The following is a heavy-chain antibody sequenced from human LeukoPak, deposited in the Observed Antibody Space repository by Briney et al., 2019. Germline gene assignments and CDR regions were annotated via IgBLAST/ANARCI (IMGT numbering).Heavy chain of an antibody. CDR3: ALLEGYYGMDV. Sequence: PGGSLRLSCAASGFTFSSYSMNWVRQAPGKGLEWVSSISSSSYIYYADSVKGRFTISRDNAKNSLYLQMNSLRAEDTAVYYCALLEGYYGMDVWGQGTTVTVSS. J-gene: IGHJ6*02. CDR2: ISSSSYI. V-gene: IGHV3-21*01. CDR1: GFTFSSYS.